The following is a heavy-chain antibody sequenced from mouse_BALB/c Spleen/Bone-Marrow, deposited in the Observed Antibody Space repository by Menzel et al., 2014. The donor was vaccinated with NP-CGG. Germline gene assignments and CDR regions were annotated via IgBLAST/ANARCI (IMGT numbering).Heavy chain of an antibody. J-gene: IGHJ4*01. CDR3: ARWNGYYAMDY. Sequence: EVKLEESGPALVKPSQSLSLTCTVTGYSITSGYSCHWIRQFPGNTLEWMGYIHYSGGTNYNPSLKSRISITRDTSKNQFFLQLNSVTTEDTATYYCARWNGYYAMDYWGQGTSVTVSS. CDR1: GYSITSGYS. D-gene: IGHD1-2*01. CDR2: IHYSGGT. V-gene: IGHV3-1*02.